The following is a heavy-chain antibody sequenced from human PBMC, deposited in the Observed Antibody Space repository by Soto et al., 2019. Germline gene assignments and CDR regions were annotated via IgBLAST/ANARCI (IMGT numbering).Heavy chain of an antibody. CDR1: GFTFSTYT. Sequence: QVRLVESGGGVVQPGRSLRLSCAASGFTFSTYTTHWVRQAPGKGLEWVALISKDGGNEYHADSVKGRFTISRDKSKNTLYLQMTSLTTDDTAVYYCARDQCTGGVCRNYYGMDVWGQGTTVTVSS. CDR3: ARDQCTGGVCRNYYGMDV. J-gene: IGHJ6*02. CDR2: ISKDGGNE. V-gene: IGHV3-30*03. D-gene: IGHD2-8*02.